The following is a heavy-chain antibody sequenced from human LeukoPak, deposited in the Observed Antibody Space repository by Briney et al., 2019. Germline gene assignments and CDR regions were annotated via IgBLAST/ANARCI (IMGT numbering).Heavy chain of an antibody. CDR3: ARSADRSGYFREITLYYFDY. CDR2: ISNSGSTI. V-gene: IGHV3-11*01. D-gene: IGHD3-22*01. CDR1: GFTFSDFY. Sequence: GGSLRLSCAASGFTFSDFYMTWIRQAPGKGLEWASYISNSGSTIYYADSVKGRFTISRDNAKNSLYLQMNSLRAEDTAVYYCARSADRSGYFREITLYYFDYWGQGALVTVSS. J-gene: IGHJ4*02.